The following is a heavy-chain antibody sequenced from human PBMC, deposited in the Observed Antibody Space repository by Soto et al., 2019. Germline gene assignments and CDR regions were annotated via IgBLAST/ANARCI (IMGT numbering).Heavy chain of an antibody. CDR3: ARGIWSGYFTPTYYYGMDV. J-gene: IGHJ6*02. D-gene: IGHD3-3*01. CDR2: INPSGGST. CDR1: GYTFTGYY. Sequence: ASVKVSCKASGYTFTGYYMHWVRQAPGQGLEWMGIINPSGGSTSYAQKFQGRVTMTGDTSTSTVYMELSSLRSEDTAVYYCARGIWSGYFTPTYYYGMDVWGPGTTVTVSS. V-gene: IGHV1-46*01.